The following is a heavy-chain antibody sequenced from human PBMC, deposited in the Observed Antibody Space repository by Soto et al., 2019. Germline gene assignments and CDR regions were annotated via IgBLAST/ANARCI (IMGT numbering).Heavy chain of an antibody. V-gene: IGHV3-15*01. Sequence: PGGSLRLSCEGSGFTFSNGWMTWVRQAPGEGLEWVGRIKTNIDGGRIDYAAPVKGRFTISRDDSKNTLYLQMNSLKTEDTGVYYCTKNSVPDSYYYGMEVWGLGTTVTVSS. J-gene: IGHJ6*02. CDR1: GFTFSNGW. CDR3: TKNSVPDSYYYGMEV. D-gene: IGHD1-1*01. CDR2: IKTNIDGGRI.